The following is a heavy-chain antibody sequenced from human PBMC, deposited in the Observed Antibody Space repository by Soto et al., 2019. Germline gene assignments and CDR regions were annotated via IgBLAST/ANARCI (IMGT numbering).Heavy chain of an antibody. Sequence: SETLSLTCAVSGGSISSGGYSWSWIRQPPGKGLEWIGEIYHSGSTNYNTSLKSRVTISVDKSKNQFSLKVTSVTAADTAVYYCARVSGSYYYGMDVWGQGTTVTVSS. CDR1: GGSISSGGYS. J-gene: IGHJ6*02. CDR2: IYHSGST. V-gene: IGHV4-30-2*01. CDR3: ARVSGSYYYGMDV.